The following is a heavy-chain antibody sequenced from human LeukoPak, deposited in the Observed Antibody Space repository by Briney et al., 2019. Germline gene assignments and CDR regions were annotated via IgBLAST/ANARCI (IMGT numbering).Heavy chain of an antibody. Sequence: GGSLRLSCAASGFTFSDHYMDWVRQAPGKGLEWVGRIRNKANSYTTEYAASVKGRFTFSRDDSKNSLYLQMNSMQTEDTAVYYCTTLKTGGGQGSLVTVSS. J-gene: IGHJ4*02. CDR3: TTLKTG. CDR2: IRNKANSYTT. D-gene: IGHD1-1*01. V-gene: IGHV3-72*01. CDR1: GFTFSDHY.